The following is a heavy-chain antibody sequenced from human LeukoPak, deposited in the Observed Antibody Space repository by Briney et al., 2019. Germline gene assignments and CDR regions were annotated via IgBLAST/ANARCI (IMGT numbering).Heavy chain of an antibody. CDR2: ISNTGSTI. Sequence: PGGSLRLSCAASGFTFSDYYMSWIRQAPGKGLEWVSYISNTGSTIYYADSEKGRFTISRDNAKNSLFLQMNSLRAEDTAVYYCARGSSSGWYHWGQGTLVTVSS. J-gene: IGHJ5*02. CDR1: GFTFSDYY. D-gene: IGHD6-19*01. CDR3: ARGSSSGWYH. V-gene: IGHV3-11*04.